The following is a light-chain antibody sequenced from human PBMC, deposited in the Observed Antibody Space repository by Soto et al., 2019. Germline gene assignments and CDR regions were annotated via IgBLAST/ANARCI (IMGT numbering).Light chain of an antibody. CDR2: GAS. J-gene: IGKJ2*01. CDR1: RSVTSNY. CDR3: QQYASSPFT. Sequence: EIVLTQSPGTLSLSPGERATLSCRASRSVTSNYLGWYQQKPGQAPRLLIYGASSRATGIPDRFSGSGSGTDFTLTVSRLEPEDFALYYCQQYASSPFTFGQRTKLEI. V-gene: IGKV3-20*01.